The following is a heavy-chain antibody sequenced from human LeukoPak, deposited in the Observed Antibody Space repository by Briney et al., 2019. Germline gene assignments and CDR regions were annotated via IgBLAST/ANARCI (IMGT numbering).Heavy chain of an antibody. D-gene: IGHD3-22*01. CDR2: INHIGST. J-gene: IGHJ4*02. CDR3: ASLDSSYYYDSSGYYYQPGY. Sequence: SETLSLTCAVDGGSFSGYYWSWVRQPPGKGREWVGEINHIGSTNYNPSLKSRVTISVDTSKNQFSLKLSSVTAADTAVYYCASLDSSYYYDSSGYYYQPGYWGQGTLVTVSS. CDR1: GGSFSGYY. V-gene: IGHV4-34*01.